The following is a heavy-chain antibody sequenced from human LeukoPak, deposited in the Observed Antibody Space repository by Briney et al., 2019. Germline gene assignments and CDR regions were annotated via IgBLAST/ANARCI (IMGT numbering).Heavy chain of an antibody. Sequence: SETLSLTCTVSGGSISSGDYYWSWIRQPPGTGLEWIGYIYYSGSTYYNPSLKSRVTISVDTSKNQFSLKLSSVTAADTAVYYCARDEDYYGSQPWGQGTLVTVSS. CDR2: IYYSGST. J-gene: IGHJ5*02. CDR3: ARDEDYYGSQP. D-gene: IGHD3-10*01. V-gene: IGHV4-30-4*01. CDR1: GGSISSGDYY.